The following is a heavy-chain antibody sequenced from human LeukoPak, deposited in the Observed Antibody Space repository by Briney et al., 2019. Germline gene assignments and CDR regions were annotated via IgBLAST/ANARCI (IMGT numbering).Heavy chain of an antibody. CDR2: IIGSGGGT. V-gene: IGHV3-23*01. CDR1: GFTFSSYE. J-gene: IGHJ6*03. Sequence: GGSLRLSCAASGFTFSSYEMNWVRQAPGKGLEWVSAIIGSGGGTYYADSVRGRFTISRDNSKNTVYLQMNSLRAEDTAVYYCAKDYAGGWLKRGMDVWGKGATVTVSS. CDR3: AKDYAGGWLKRGMDV. D-gene: IGHD3-16*01.